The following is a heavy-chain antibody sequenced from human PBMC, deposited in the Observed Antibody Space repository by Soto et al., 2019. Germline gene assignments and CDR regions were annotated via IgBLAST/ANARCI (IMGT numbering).Heavy chain of an antibody. CDR3: AREGDHSSHSFDY. J-gene: IGHJ4*02. V-gene: IGHV4-30-4*08. CDR2: IYYSGST. CDR1: GDSVTSGQHF. D-gene: IGHD6-13*01. Sequence: TLSLTCTVSGDSVTSGQHFWTWIRQHPGKGLEWIGYIYYSGSTYYNPSLKSRVTISVDTSKNQFSLKLSSVTAADTAVYYCAREGDHSSHSFDYWGQGTLVTVSS.